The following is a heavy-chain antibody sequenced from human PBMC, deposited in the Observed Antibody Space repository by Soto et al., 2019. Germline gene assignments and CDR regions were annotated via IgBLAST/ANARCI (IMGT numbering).Heavy chain of an antibody. CDR1: GFTFGDYA. V-gene: IGHV3-49*03. Sequence: GGSLRLSCTASGFTFGDYAMSWFRQAPGKGLEWVGFIRSKAYGGTTEYAASVKGRFTISRDDSKSIAYLQMNSLKTEDTAVYYCTRGAHNYYDSSGYLGYYYGMDVWGQGTTVTVSS. CDR3: TRGAHNYYDSSGYLGYYYGMDV. J-gene: IGHJ6*02. CDR2: IRSKAYGGTT. D-gene: IGHD3-22*01.